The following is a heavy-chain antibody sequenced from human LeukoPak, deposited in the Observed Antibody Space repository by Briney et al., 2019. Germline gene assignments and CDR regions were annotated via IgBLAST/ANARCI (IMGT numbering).Heavy chain of an antibody. D-gene: IGHD2-21*02. Sequence: GGSLRLSCAASGFTVSSNYMSWVRQAPGKGLEWVSVIYSGGSTYYADSVKGRFTISRDNSKNTLYLQMNSLRAEDTAVYYCARDRGAYCGGDCYSGPGYWGQGTLVTASS. CDR1: GFTVSSNY. J-gene: IGHJ4*02. CDR3: ARDRGAYCGGDCYSGPGY. CDR2: IYSGGST. V-gene: IGHV3-66*01.